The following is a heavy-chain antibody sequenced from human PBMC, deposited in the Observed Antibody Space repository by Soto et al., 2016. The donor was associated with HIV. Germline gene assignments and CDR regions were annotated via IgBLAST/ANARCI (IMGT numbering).Heavy chain of an antibody. V-gene: IGHV3-30-3*01. D-gene: IGHD3-10*01. CDR3: ARDLGEWLDEYFST. CDR2: ISYDGSHK. J-gene: IGHJ1*01. Sequence: VQLVESGGGVVQPGKSLRLSCAASGFIFSRNAIHWVRQAPGKGLEWVAVISYDGSHKYFADSVKGRFTISRDNSKNTVYLQMNSLRVEDTAVYYCARDLGEWLDEYFSTWARAPWSPSPQ. CDR1: GFIFSRNA.